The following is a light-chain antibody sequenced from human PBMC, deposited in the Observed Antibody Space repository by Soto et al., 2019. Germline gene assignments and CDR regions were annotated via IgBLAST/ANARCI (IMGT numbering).Light chain of an antibody. CDR2: DVS. J-gene: IGLJ1*01. CDR1: SSDVGGYNY. Sequence: QSALTQPASVSGSPGQSITISCTGTSSDVGGYNYVSWYQQHPGKAPKLMIYDVSNRPSGISNRFSGSKSGNTASLTISGLQVEDEADYYCISLTSSPSYVFGTGTKVTVL. V-gene: IGLV2-14*03. CDR3: ISLTSSPSYV.